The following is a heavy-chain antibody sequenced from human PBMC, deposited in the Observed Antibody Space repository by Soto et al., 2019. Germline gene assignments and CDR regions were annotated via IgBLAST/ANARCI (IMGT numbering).Heavy chain of an antibody. D-gene: IGHD6-25*01. CDR1: GFSLSTRGVA. V-gene: IGHV2-5*02. CDR3: AHRPRGYAFHCDY. CDR2: IYWGEDK. J-gene: IGHJ4*02. Sequence: QITLKESGPTLVKPTQTLTLTCTFSGFSLSTRGVAVGWFRQPPGKALECLALIYWGEDKWYRPSLNSRLTLAGDPSKNHAVLTTTNMDPVHTASDCCAHRPRGYAFHCDYWGQGTLVTVPS.